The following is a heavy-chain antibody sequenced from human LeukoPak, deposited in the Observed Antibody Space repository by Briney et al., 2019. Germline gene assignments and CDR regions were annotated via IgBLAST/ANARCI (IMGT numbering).Heavy chain of an antibody. CDR3: VRGVNYGGDY. J-gene: IGHJ4*02. D-gene: IGHD4-17*01. CDR2: IFGDGSST. CDR1: GFTFSAYW. Sequence: PGGSLRLSSAASGFTFSAYWMHWVRQAPGKGLVWVSRIFGDGSSTIYADSVKGRFTISRDNAKNTLYLQMNSLRAEDTAVYYCVRGVNYGGDYWGQGTLVIVSS. V-gene: IGHV3-74*01.